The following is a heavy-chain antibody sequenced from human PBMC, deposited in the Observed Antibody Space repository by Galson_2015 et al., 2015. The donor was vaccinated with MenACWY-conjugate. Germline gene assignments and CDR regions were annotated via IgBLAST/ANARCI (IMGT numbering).Heavy chain of an antibody. CDR1: GFIFNTYW. Sequence: SLRLSCAASGFIFNTYWMHWVRQAPGKGLVWVSRINPGGSSTTYADSVKDRFTISRDNAKNTLYLQMNSLRPEATAVFYCAKTRGASFYFDSWGQGTLVTVPS. D-gene: IGHD1-26*01. J-gene: IGHJ4*02. CDR3: AKTRGASFYFDS. CDR2: INPGGSST. V-gene: IGHV3-74*01.